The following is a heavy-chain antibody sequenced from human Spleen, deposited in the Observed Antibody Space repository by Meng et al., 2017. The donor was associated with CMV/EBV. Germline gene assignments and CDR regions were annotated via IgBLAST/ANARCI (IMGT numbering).Heavy chain of an antibody. V-gene: IGHV4-31*03. J-gene: IGHJ5*02. CDR1: GGSISSGSYD. Sequence: LACTVSGGSISSGSYDWSWSRQHPGKGPEWIGNISYSWTTYYTPSLKSRLIISLDTSKNQFSLKLSSVNAADTAVYYCARVRRGRFDPWGQGTLVTVSS. CDR3: ARVRRGRFDP. CDR2: ISYSWTT. D-gene: IGHD3-10*01.